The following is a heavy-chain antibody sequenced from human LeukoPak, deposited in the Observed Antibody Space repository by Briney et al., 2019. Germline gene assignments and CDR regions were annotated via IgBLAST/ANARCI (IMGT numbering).Heavy chain of an antibody. CDR1: GYTFTSYD. V-gene: IGHV1-18*01. J-gene: IGHJ4*02. CDR2: ISAYNGNT. CDR3: ARGAYYYDSSGYPIDY. D-gene: IGHD3-22*01. Sequence: ASVKVSCKASGYTFTSYDINWVRQAPGQGLEWMGWISAYNGNTNYAQKLQGRVTMTTDTSTSTAYMELRSLRSDDTAVYYCARGAYYYDSSGYPIDYWGQGTLVTASS.